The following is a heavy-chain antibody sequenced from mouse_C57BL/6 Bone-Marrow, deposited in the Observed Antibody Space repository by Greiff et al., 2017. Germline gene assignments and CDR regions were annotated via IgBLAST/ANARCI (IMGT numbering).Heavy chain of an antibody. J-gene: IGHJ3*01. CDR1: GFTFSNYW. CDR3: TEVAWFAY. CDR2: IRLKSDNYAT. V-gene: IGHV6-3*01. Sequence: EVKLVESGGGLVQPGGSMKLSCVASGFTFSNYWMNWVRQSPEKGLEWVAQIRLKSDNYATHYSESVNGRFTLSRDASKSIVYLQINNVRSEDTGIYYCTEVAWFAYWGQGTLVTVSA.